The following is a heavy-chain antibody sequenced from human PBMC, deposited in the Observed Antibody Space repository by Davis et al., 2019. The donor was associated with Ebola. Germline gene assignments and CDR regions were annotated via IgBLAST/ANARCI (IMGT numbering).Heavy chain of an antibody. D-gene: IGHD1-26*01. V-gene: IGHV7-4-1*02. Sequence: ASVKVSCKASGYTFTSYAMNWVRQAPGQGLEWMGWINTNTGNPTYAQGFTGRFVFSLDTSVSTAYLQISSLKAEDTAVYYCARGGEVGATTGYYYYGMDVWGQGTTVTVSS. J-gene: IGHJ6*02. CDR2: INTNTGNP. CDR3: ARGGEVGATTGYYYYGMDV. CDR1: GYTFTSYA.